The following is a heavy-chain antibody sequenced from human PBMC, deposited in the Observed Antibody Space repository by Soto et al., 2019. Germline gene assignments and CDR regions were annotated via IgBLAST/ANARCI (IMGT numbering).Heavy chain of an antibody. CDR1: GYTFTSYG. CDR2: ISAYNGNT. J-gene: IGHJ4*02. Sequence: ASVKVSCKASGYTFTSYGISWVRQAPGQGLEWMGWISAYNGNTNYAQKLQGRVTMTTDTSTSTAYMELRSLRSDDTAVYYCARYCGGDCYFAQFDYWGQGTLVTVSS. V-gene: IGHV1-18*01. CDR3: ARYCGGDCYFAQFDY. D-gene: IGHD2-21*01.